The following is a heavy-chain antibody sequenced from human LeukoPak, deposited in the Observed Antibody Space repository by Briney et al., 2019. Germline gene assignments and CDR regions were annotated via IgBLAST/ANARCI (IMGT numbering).Heavy chain of an antibody. D-gene: IGHD3-22*01. Sequence: ASVKVSCRASGYTFTGYYMHWVRQAPGQGLEWMGWINPNSGGTNYAQKFQGRVTMTRDTSISTAYMELSRLRSEDTAVYYCARGEKYYYDSSGANDAFDIWGQGTMVTVSS. J-gene: IGHJ3*02. CDR1: GYTFTGYY. CDR2: INPNSGGT. V-gene: IGHV1-2*02. CDR3: ARGEKYYYDSSGANDAFDI.